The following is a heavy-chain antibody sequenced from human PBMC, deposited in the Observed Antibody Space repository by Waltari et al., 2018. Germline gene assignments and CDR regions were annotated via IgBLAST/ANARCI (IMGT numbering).Heavy chain of an antibody. J-gene: IGHJ4*02. Sequence: QVQLVQSGAEVKKPGASVKVSCQVSGYSLPAFSMHWVRQAPGKGLEWMGGFDPEDGEIIYAQKFQGRVTMTEDSSTNTAYMELTSLRSEDTAVYYCATIPGLVVAGPFDYWGQGTLVTVSS. CDR1: GYSLPAFS. CDR2: FDPEDGEI. V-gene: IGHV1-24*01. D-gene: IGHD6-19*01. CDR3: ATIPGLVVAGPFDY.